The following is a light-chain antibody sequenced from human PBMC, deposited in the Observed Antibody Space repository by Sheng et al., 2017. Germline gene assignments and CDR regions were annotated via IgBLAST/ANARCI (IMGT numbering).Light chain of an antibody. CDR1: QSINRY. Sequence: DIQMTQSPSSLSASVGDSVTLTCRASQSINRYLNWYQQKPGEAPKLLIHDASTLQSGVPSRFSGGGSGTDFSLTISSLQPDDFATYFCQQSYNTPDTFGQGTKLEIK. V-gene: IGKV1-39*01. CDR3: QQSYNTPDT. J-gene: IGKJ2*01. CDR2: DAS.